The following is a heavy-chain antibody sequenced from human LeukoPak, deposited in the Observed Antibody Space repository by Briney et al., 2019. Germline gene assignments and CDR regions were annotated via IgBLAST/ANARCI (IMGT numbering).Heavy chain of an antibody. CDR1: GYSFNSYW. V-gene: IGHV5-51*01. CDR2: IYPGDSDT. J-gene: IGHJ4*02. CDR3: ARREMAAEYFDY. D-gene: IGHD5-24*01. Sequence: PGASLKISCKCSGYSFNSYWIGWVRQVPGKGLEWMGIIYPGDSDTRYSPSFQGQVTISADKSISTAYLQWSSLKASDTAMYYCARREMAAEYFDYWGQGALVTVSS.